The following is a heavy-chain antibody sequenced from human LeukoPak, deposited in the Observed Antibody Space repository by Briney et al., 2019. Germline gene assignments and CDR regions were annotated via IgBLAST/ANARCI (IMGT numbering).Heavy chain of an antibody. D-gene: IGHD2-2*01. CDR3: ARLLGRTFYYMDV. V-gene: IGHV4-38-2*01. CDR1: GYSISSGYY. Sequence: SETLSLTCAVSGYSISSGYYWGWIRPPPGKGLEWIGSIYHSGSTYYNPSLKSRVTISVDTSKNQFSLKLSSVTAADTAVYYCARLLGRTFYYMDVWGKGTTVTVSS. CDR2: IYHSGST. J-gene: IGHJ6*03.